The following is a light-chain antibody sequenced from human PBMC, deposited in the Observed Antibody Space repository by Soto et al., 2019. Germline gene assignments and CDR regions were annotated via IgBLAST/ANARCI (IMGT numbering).Light chain of an antibody. V-gene: IGLV1-47*01. Sequence: QSVLTQPPSASGTPGQRATISCSGSSSNIESNYVYWYQQLPGTAPRLLIYRNNQRPSGVPDRFSGSKSGTSASLAISALRSEDEADYYCTVWDDSLRGRLFGGGTKVTVL. CDR2: RNN. CDR1: SSNIESNY. CDR3: TVWDDSLRGRL. J-gene: IGLJ2*01.